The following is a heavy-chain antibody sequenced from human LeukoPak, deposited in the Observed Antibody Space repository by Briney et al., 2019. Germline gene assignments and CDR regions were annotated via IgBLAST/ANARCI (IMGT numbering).Heavy chain of an antibody. D-gene: IGHD3-22*01. CDR1: GGTLSSYA. V-gene: IGHV1-69*05. CDR3: ATHRGYYDSSGYSH. J-gene: IGHJ4*02. Sequence: ASVKVSCKASGGTLSSYAISRVRQAPGQGLEWMGGIIPIFGTANYAQKFQGRVTITTDESTSTAYMELSSLRSEDTAVYYCATHRGYYDSSGYSHWGQGTLVTVSS. CDR2: IIPIFGTA.